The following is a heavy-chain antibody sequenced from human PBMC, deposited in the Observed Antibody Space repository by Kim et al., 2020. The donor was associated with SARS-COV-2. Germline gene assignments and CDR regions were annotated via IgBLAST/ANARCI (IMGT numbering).Heavy chain of an antibody. CDR1: GFTFSSYE. CDR3: ARDISPPYCGGDCPSYGMDV. J-gene: IGHJ6*02. CDR2: ISSSGSTI. V-gene: IGHV3-48*03. Sequence: GGSLRLSCAASGFTFSSYEMNWVRQAPGKGLEWVSYISSSGSTIYYADSVKGRFTICRDNAKNSLYLQMNSLRAEDTAVYYCARDISPPYCGGDCPSYGMDVWGQGTTVTVSS. D-gene: IGHD2-21*02.